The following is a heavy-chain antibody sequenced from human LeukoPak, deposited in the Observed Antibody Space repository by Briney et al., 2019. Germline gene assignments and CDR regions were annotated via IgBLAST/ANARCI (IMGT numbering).Heavy chain of an antibody. V-gene: IGHV5-10-1*01. Sequence: GESLQISCKGSGYSFTSYWISWVRQLPGKGLEWMGRIDPSDYYTNYSPSFQGHVTISADKSISTAYLQWSSLKASDTAMYYCARPSSGWYVLDYWGQGTLVTVSS. CDR1: GYSFTSYW. CDR3: ARPSSGWYVLDY. D-gene: IGHD6-19*01. CDR2: IDPSDYYT. J-gene: IGHJ4*02.